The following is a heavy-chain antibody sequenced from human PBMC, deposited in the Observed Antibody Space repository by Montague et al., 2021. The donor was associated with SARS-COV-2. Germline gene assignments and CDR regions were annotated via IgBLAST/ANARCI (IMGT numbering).Heavy chain of an antibody. D-gene: IGHD5-12*01. J-gene: IGHJ4*02. CDR2: IYYSGST. CDR3: ARDLWVWLSVEGSFDY. V-gene: IGHV4-39*07. Sequence: SETLSLTCTISGGSISSSSYYWGWIRQPPGKRLEWIGSIYYSGSTYYNPSLKSRVTISVDTSKNQFSLKLSSVTAADTAVYYCARDLWVWLSVEGSFDYWGQGTLVTVSS. CDR1: GGSISSSSYY.